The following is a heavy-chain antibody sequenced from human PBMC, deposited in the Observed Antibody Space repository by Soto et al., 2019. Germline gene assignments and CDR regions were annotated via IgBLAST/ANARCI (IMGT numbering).Heavy chain of an antibody. D-gene: IGHD6-13*01. J-gene: IGHJ4*02. CDR3: ATSERYSSSLDY. CDR1: GYTLTELS. V-gene: IGHV1-24*01. CDR2: FDPEDGET. Sequence: GASVKVSCKVSGYTLTELSMHWVRQAPGKGLEWMGGFDPEDGETIYAQKFQGRVTMTEDTSTDAAYMELSSLRSEDTAVYYCATSERYSSSLDYWGQGTLVTVS.